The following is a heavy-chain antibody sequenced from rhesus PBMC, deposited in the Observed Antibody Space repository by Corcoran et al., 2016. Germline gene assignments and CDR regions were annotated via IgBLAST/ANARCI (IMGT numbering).Heavy chain of an antibody. CDR1: VSFIRTTGTG. J-gene: IGHJ6*01. V-gene: IGHV2-95*01. CDR3: ARVLSTGVSSRYGLDS. CDR2: IYWNESK. Sequence: QVTLNKSGPALVKLTQTLTLTCSFSVSFIRTTGTGVAWIRHPPWKALEWLANIYWNESKYRRKSLKSSIPISKDMSKHQVVLTVTIMDPVGTATYFCARVLSTGVSSRYGLDSWGQGVVGTVSS. D-gene: IGHD3-22*01.